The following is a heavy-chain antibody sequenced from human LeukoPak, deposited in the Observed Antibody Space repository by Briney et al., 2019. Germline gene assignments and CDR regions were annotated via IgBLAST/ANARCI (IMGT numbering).Heavy chain of an antibody. V-gene: IGHV3-30-3*01. J-gene: IGHJ4*02. D-gene: IGHD5-12*01. CDR3: ARGALGYSGYDQTFDY. CDR2: ISYDGSNK. CDR1: GFTFSTYS. Sequence: GGSLGLSCAASGFTFSTYSMCWVRQAPGKGLEWVTVISYDGSNKYYTDSVKGRFTISRDNSKNTVYLQMNSLRVEDTAVYYCARGALGYSGYDQTFDYWAQGTLVTVSS.